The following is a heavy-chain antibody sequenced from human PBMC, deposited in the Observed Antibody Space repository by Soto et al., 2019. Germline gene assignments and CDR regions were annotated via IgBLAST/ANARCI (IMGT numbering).Heavy chain of an antibody. CDR3: ARDDEGGSDCDLGY. Sequence: QVQLVESGGGVVQPGRSLRLSCAVSGFTLSSHAKHRVRHAPGKGLEWVALILSDGSNKYYADSVKGRFTTSRDNSKNTMYLQMNSLSVEDTAVYYCARDDEGGSDCDLGYWGQGALVTVSS. CDR1: GFTLSSHA. D-gene: IGHD2-15*01. V-gene: IGHV3-30-3*01. CDR2: ILSDGSNK. J-gene: IGHJ4*02.